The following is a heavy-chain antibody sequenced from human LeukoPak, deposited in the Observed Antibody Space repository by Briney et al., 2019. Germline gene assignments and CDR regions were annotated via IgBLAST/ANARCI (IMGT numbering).Heavy chain of an antibody. D-gene: IGHD6-13*01. V-gene: IGHV4-59*01. Sequence: TSETLSLTCTVSGGSISGYYWSWIRQPPGKGLEWIGFIHYSGSTNYNPSLKSRVTISLDTSQNQFSLNVTSITTADTAVYYCARLTYSTSWYYFDFWGQGTLVTVSS. CDR3: ARLTYSTSWYYFDF. J-gene: IGHJ4*02. CDR2: IHYSGST. CDR1: GGSISGYY.